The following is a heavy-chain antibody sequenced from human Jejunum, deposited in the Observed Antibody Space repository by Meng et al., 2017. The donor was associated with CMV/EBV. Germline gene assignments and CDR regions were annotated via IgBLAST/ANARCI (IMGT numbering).Heavy chain of an antibody. CDR1: GFTFSCYS. J-gene: IGHJ6*02. CDR3: ARDPVLNGLDV. V-gene: IGHV3-21*01. Sequence: AASGFTFSCYSMNSVRQAPGKGLEGVSSIRSSRSYIYYADSVKGRFTISRDNAKNSLYLQINSLRAEDTAVYYCARDPVLNGLDVWGQGATVTVSS. CDR2: IRSSRSYI.